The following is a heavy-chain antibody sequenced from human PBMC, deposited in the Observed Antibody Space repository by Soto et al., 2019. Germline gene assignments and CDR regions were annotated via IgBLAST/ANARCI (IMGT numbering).Heavy chain of an antibody. D-gene: IGHD3-16*01. J-gene: IGHJ4*02. CDR2: INPSGGST. Sequence: ASVKVSCKASGYTFTSYYMHWVRQAPGQGLEWMGIINPSGGSTSYAQKFQGRVTMTRDTSTSTVYMELSSLRSEDTAVYYCARGVMITFGGVGYFDYWGQGTLVTVSS. CDR3: ARGVMITFGGVGYFDY. V-gene: IGHV1-46*01. CDR1: GYTFTSYY.